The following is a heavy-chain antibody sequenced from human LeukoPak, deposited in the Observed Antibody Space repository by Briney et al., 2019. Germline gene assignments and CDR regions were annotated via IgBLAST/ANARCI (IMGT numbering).Heavy chain of an antibody. J-gene: IGHJ4*02. Sequence: PSETLSLTCAVSGYSISSGYYWGWIRQPPGKGLEWIGGIYHSGSTYYNPSLKSRVTISVDTSKNQFSLKLSSVTAADTAVYYCARLPKKSGVDYWGQGTLVTVSS. CDR3: ARLPKKSGVDY. V-gene: IGHV4-38-2*01. D-gene: IGHD1-1*01. CDR1: GYSISSGYY. CDR2: IYHSGST.